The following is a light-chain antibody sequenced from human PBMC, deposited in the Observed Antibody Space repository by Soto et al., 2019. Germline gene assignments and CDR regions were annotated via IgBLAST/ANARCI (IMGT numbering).Light chain of an antibody. Sequence: EIVMTQSPATLSVSPGERATLSCRASQSVSSNLARYQQKPGQTPKLLIYVASTRATGIPGRFSGSGSGTEFTLTISSLQSEDFAVYYCQQYNVWPLTFGGGTKVEFK. J-gene: IGKJ4*01. CDR2: VAS. CDR3: QQYNVWPLT. V-gene: IGKV3-15*01. CDR1: QSVSSN.